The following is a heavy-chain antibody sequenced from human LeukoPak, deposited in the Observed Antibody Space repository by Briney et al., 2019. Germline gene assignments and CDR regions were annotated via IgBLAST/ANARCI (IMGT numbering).Heavy chain of an antibody. CDR3: ARSLYDFWSGSLPYYYYYYYMDV. Sequence: ASVKVSCKASGYTFTSYGISWVRQAPGQGLEWMGWISAYNGNTNYAQKLQGRVTMTTDTSTSTAYMELRSLRSDDTAVYYCARSLYDFWSGSLPYYYYYYYMDVWGKGTTVTVSS. D-gene: IGHD3-3*01. CDR1: GYTFTSYG. J-gene: IGHJ6*03. V-gene: IGHV1-18*01. CDR2: ISAYNGNT.